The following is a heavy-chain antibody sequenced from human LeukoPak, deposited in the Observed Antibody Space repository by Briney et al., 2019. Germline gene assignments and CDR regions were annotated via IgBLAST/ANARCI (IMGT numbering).Heavy chain of an antibody. V-gene: IGHV4-39*01. D-gene: IGHD3-16*01. CDR1: GGSISSSSYY. J-gene: IGHJ4*02. CDR2: IDYSGST. Sequence: SETLSLTCTVSGGSISSSSYYWGWIRQPPGKGLEWIGSIDYSGSTYYNPSLKSRVTISVDTSKNQFSLKLSSVTAADTTVYYCARLGLYYDYVWGSHYIPLNFDYWGQGTLVTVSS. CDR3: ARLGLYYDYVWGSHYIPLNFDY.